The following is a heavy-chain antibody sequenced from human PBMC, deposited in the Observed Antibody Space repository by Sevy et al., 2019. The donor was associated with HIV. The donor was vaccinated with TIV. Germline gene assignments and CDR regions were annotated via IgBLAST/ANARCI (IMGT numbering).Heavy chain of an antibody. D-gene: IGHD3-3*01. CDR2: ISSSGSTI. CDR3: ARVGTIIGVPDDAFDI. CDR1: GFTFSSYE. V-gene: IGHV3-48*03. Sequence: GGSLRLSCAASGFTFSSYEMNWVRQAPGKGLEWVSYISSSGSTIYYADTVKGRFTISRDNAKKSLYLQMNSLRAEDTAVYYCARVGTIIGVPDDAFDIWGQGTMVTVSS. J-gene: IGHJ3*02.